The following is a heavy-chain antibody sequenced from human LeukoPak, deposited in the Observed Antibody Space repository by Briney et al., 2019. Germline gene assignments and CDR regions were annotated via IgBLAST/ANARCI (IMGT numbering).Heavy chain of an antibody. D-gene: IGHD4-17*01. J-gene: IGHJ4*02. CDR2: INPNSGGT. V-gene: IGHV1-2*02. CDR3: ARYTYGSFYYFDY. Sequence: ASVKVSCKASGYTFTGYYMHWVRQAPGQGLEWMGWINPNSGGTNYAQKFQGRVTMTRDTSISTAYMELSRLRSDDTAVYYCARYTYGSFYYFDYWGQGTLVTVSS. CDR1: GYTFTGYY.